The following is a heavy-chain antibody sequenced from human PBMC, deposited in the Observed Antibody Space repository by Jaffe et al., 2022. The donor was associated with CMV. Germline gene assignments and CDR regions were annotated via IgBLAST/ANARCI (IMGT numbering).Heavy chain of an antibody. J-gene: IGHJ4*02. Sequence: EVHLIQSGGGLVQPGGSLRLSCAASGFTFVSYAMNWVRQAPGKGLEWVSAISGSGSGTYYANSIKGRFTISRDNSKNTLYLQLNSLRADDTAVYYCAKDGETNGWPSYYFVNWGQGTLVTVSS. CDR3: AKDGETNGWPSYYFVN. CDR2: ISGSGSGT. CDR1: GFTFVSYA. V-gene: IGHV3-23*01. D-gene: IGHD6-19*01.